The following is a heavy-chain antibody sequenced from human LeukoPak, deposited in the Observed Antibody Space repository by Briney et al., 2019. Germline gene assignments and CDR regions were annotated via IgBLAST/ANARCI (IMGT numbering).Heavy chain of an antibody. Sequence: SETLSLTCTVSGGSISSRNYFWGWIRQPPGKGLEWIGSMYYSGSTYYNPSLESRVTISIDTSKNQFSLKLSSVTAADTAVYYCARGLDYWGQGTLVTVSS. V-gene: IGHV4-39*07. J-gene: IGHJ4*02. CDR1: GGSISSRNYF. CDR2: MYYSGST. CDR3: ARGLDY.